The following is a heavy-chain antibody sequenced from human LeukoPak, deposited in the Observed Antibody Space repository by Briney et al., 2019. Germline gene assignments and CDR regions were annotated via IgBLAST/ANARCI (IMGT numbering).Heavy chain of an antibody. CDR2: ISDSNTYI. CDR3: ASWPVGWYGEDS. J-gene: IGHJ4*02. CDR1: RFTFSSYS. V-gene: IGHV3-21*01. D-gene: IGHD6-19*01. Sequence: GGSLRLSCAAARFTFSSYSMNWVRQAPGKGLEWVSSISDSNTYIYYADSVEGRFTISRDNAKNSLYLQMNSLRAEDTAVYYCASWPVGWYGEDSWGQGTLVTVSS.